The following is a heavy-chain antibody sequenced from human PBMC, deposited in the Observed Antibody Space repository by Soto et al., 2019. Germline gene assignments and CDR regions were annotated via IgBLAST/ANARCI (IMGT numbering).Heavy chain of an antibody. J-gene: IGHJ6*02. Sequence: GGSLRLSCAASGFTFSSYGMHWVRQAPGKGLEWVAVISYDGSNKYYADSVKGRFTISRDNSKNTLYLQMNSLRAEDTAVYYCAKDLGQLWLSSGSYGMDVWGQGTTVTVSS. CDR1: GFTFSSYG. D-gene: IGHD5-18*01. V-gene: IGHV3-30*18. CDR3: AKDLGQLWLSSGSYGMDV. CDR2: ISYDGSNK.